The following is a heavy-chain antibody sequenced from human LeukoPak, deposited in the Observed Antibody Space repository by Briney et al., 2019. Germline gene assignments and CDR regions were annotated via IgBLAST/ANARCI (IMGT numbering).Heavy chain of an antibody. CDR1: GGSISSSSYY. V-gene: IGHV4-39*07. D-gene: IGHD4-17*01. CDR2: IYYSGST. CDR3: ASYYGDYHPGDY. J-gene: IGHJ4*02. Sequence: PSETLSLTCTVSGGSISSSSYYWGWIRQPPGKGLEWIGSIYYSGSTYYNPSLKSRVTISIDTSKNQFSLKLSSVTAADTAVYYCASYYGDYHPGDYWGQGTLVTVSS.